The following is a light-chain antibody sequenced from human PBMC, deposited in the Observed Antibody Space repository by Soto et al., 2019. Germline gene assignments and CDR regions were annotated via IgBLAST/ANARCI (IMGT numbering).Light chain of an antibody. J-gene: IGLJ1*01. Sequence: QSALTQPASVSGSPGQSITISCTGDSSDVGGYNYVSWYQQHPGKAPKLMIYDVSNRPSGVSNRFSGSKSGYTASLTISGLQAEDEADYYCSSYTSSSTLYVFGTGTKLTVL. CDR3: SSYTSSSTLYV. V-gene: IGLV2-14*01. CDR2: DVS. CDR1: SSDVGGYNY.